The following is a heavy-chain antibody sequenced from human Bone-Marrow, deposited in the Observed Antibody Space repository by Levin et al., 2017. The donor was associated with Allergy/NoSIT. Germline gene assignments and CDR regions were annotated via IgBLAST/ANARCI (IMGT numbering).Heavy chain of an antibody. Sequence: PSETLSLTCAVSGYSINTSYHWGWFRQPPGKGLQWIGSIFYNGKTHYNPSLRSRVTISLDTSRNQFSMGLISVTAADTAVYFCARGGCYQLIELPSYFDCWGQGTLVTVSS. J-gene: IGHJ4*02. V-gene: IGHV4-38-2*01. CDR1: GYSINTSYH. D-gene: IGHD1-26*01. CDR2: IFYNGKT. CDR3: ARGGCYQLIELPSYFDC.